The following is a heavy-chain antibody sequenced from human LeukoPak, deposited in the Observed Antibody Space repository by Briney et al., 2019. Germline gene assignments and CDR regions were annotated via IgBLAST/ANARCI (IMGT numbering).Heavy chain of an antibody. Sequence: GESLKISCKGSGYSFTTYWIAWVRHMPGKGLEWMGSIYPGDSDTRYSPSFQGQVTISADKFINTAYLQWNSLKASDSAMYYCARTSMIEFWGQGTLVTVSS. CDR3: ARTSMIEF. D-gene: IGHD5-18*01. J-gene: IGHJ4*02. CDR1: GYSFTTYW. V-gene: IGHV5-51*01. CDR2: IYPGDSDT.